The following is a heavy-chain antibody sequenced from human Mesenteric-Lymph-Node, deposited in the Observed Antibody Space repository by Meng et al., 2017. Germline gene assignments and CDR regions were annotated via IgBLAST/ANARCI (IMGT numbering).Heavy chain of an antibody. CDR2: IWYDGSNK. V-gene: IGHV3-33*01. J-gene: IGHJ4*02. Sequence: GESLKISCAASGFTFSSYGMHWVRQAPGKGLEWVAVIWYDGSNKYYADSVKGRFTISRDNSKNTLYLQMNSLRADDTAVYYCARNLTVSGDYWGQGTLVTVSS. CDR1: GFTFSSYG. D-gene: IGHD4-17*01. CDR3: ARNLTVSGDY.